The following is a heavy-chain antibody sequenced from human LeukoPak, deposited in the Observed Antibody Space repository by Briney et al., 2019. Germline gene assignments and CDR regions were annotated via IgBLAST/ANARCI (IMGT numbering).Heavy chain of an antibody. V-gene: IGHV3-30*02. CDR1: GFIFSSYA. CDR2: IRYDGSNK. CDR3: AKDRSISNWYYFDY. D-gene: IGHD6-13*01. J-gene: IGHJ4*02. Sequence: GGSLRLSCAASGFIFSSYAMHWVRQAPGKELEWVAFIRYDGSNKYYADSVKGRFTISRDNSKNTLYLQMNSLRPEDTAVYYCAKDRSISNWYYFDYWGQGTLVTVSS.